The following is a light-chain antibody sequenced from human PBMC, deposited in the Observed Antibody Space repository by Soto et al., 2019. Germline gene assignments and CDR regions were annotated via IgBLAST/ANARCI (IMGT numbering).Light chain of an antibody. CDR1: SSDVGGYNY. CDR2: DVS. J-gene: IGLJ1*01. V-gene: IGLV2-14*01. Sequence: QSLLTQPASVSGSPGQSITISCTGTSSDVGGYNYVSWYQQHPGKAPKFMIYDVSNRPSGVSIRFSGSKSGNTASLTISGLQAEDEADYYCNSYTTSNTRQIVFGTGTKVTV. CDR3: NSYTTSNTRQIV.